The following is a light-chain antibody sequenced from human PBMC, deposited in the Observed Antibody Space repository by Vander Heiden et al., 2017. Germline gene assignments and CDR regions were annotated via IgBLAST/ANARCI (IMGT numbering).Light chain of an antibody. CDR2: LGS. CDR3: MQALQTPWT. Sequence: DIVMTQSPLSLPVTPGEPASIPCRSSQSLLHSNGNNYVDWYLQKPGQSPQFLIYLGSNRASGVPDRFSGSGSGTDFTLKISRVEAEDVGVYYCMQALQTPWTFGQGTKVEIK. J-gene: IGKJ1*01. CDR1: QSLLHSNGNNY. V-gene: IGKV2-28*01.